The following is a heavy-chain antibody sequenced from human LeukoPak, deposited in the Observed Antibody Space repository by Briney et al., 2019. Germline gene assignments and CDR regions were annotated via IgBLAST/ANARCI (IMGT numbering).Heavy chain of an antibody. CDR2: IIPIFGTA. CDR1: GGTFSSYA. D-gene: IGHD3-22*01. CDR3: ARGGSSGYYFFPSGNGDAFDI. Sequence: SVRVSCKASGGTFSSYAISWVRQAPGQGLEWMGGIIPIFGTANYAQKFQGRVTITADESTSTAYMELSSLRSEDTAVYYCARGGSSGYYFFPSGNGDAFDIWGQGTMVTVSS. V-gene: IGHV1-69*01. J-gene: IGHJ3*02.